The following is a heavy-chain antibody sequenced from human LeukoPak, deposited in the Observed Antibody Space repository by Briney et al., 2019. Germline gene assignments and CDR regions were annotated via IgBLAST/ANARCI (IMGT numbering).Heavy chain of an antibody. CDR1: GFIVSSNY. D-gene: IGHD3-10*01. Sequence: AGGSLRLSCAASGFIVSSNYMSWVRQAPGKGLEWVSALYSGGSIYYADSVKGRFTISRDNSKNTLYLQMNSLRADDTAVYYCARDPSRGLYYFDHWGQGTLVTVSS. CDR2: LYSGGSI. J-gene: IGHJ4*02. CDR3: ARDPSRGLYYFDH. V-gene: IGHV3-53*01.